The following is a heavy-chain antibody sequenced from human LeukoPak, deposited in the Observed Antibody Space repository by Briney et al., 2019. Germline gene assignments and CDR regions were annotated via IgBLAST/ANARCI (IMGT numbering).Heavy chain of an antibody. J-gene: IGHJ4*02. CDR2: ISYDGSNK. CDR1: GFTFSSYA. V-gene: IGHV3-30*04. D-gene: IGHD4-23*01. CDR3: ARGVNGSFDY. Sequence: PGGSLRLSCAASGFTFSSYAMHWVRQAPGNGLEWVAVISYDGSNKYYADSVKGRFTISRDNSKNTLYLQMNSLRAEDTAVYYCARGVNGSFDYWGQGTLVTVSS.